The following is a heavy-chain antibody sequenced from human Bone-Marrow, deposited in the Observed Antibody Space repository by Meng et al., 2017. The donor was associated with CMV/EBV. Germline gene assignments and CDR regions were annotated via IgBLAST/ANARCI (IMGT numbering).Heavy chain of an antibody. CDR2: ISYDETDK. Sequence: GGSLRLSCVASGFTFSTYAMHWVRQAPGKGLEWVAVISYDETDKYYADSLKGRFTISRDNSKNTLCLQMNSLRADDTAIYYCVRGGRSTSCSTGWGQGTLVTVSS. D-gene: IGHD2-2*02. V-gene: IGHV3-30-3*01. CDR3: VRGGRSTSCSTG. J-gene: IGHJ4*02. CDR1: GFTFSTYA.